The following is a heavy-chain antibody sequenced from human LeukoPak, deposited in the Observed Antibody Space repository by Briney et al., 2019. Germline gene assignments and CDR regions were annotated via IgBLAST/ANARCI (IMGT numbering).Heavy chain of an antibody. CDR1: GYTFTSYG. CDR3: ARDERAGSGSYKYYYYGMDV. Sequence: ASVRVSCEASGYTFTSYGISWVRPGPGRGLEWMGWISAYNGNTNYAQKLQGRVTMTTDTSTSTAYMELRSLRSDDTAVYYCARDERAGSGSYKYYYYGMDVWGKGTTVTVSS. J-gene: IGHJ6*04. CDR2: ISAYNGNT. V-gene: IGHV1-18*04. D-gene: IGHD3-10*01.